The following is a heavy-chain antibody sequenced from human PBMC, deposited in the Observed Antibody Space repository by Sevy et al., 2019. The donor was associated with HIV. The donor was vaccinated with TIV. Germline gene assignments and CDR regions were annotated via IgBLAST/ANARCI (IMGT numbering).Heavy chain of an antibody. D-gene: IGHD6-25*01. CDR2: IYPGDSDT. CDR1: GYSFTSYW. J-gene: IGHJ6*02. V-gene: IGHV5-51*01. CDR3: ATAARGSLPAYCYHGLDV. Sequence: GESLKISCKCSGYSFTSYWIVWGRQMPGRGLGWGGIIYPGDSDTIYRPSFKGRVTISVDKSSKTGYLQWSRLKASDTAMYYCATAARGSLPAYCYHGLDVWGQGTPVTVSS.